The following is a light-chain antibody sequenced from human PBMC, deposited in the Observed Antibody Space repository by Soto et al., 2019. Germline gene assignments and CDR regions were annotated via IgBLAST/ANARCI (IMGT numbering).Light chain of an antibody. V-gene: IGKV1-5*03. CDR2: KAS. CDR3: QQYNSYSYT. CDR1: QSISSL. Sequence: DIQMTQSPSTLSSSVGDRVTITCRASQSISSLLAWYQQKPGKAPNLLIYKASNFHGGVPSRFSGSGSGTEFTLTISSLQPDDFATYYCQQYNSYSYTFGQGTKLEIK. J-gene: IGKJ2*01.